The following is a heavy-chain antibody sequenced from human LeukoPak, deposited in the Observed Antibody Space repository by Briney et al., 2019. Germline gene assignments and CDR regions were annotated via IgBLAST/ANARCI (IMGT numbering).Heavy chain of an antibody. Sequence: PGGSLRLSCAASGFTFSSYAMSWVRQAPGKGLEWVSAISGSGGSTYYADSVKGRFTISGDTSKDTLYLQMNTLRAEDTAVYYCAKSGKTSGYDSFGIAWGQGALVTVSS. CDR1: GFTFSSYA. V-gene: IGHV3-23*01. J-gene: IGHJ5*02. CDR2: ISGSGGST. CDR3: AKSGKTSGYDSFGIA. D-gene: IGHD5-12*01.